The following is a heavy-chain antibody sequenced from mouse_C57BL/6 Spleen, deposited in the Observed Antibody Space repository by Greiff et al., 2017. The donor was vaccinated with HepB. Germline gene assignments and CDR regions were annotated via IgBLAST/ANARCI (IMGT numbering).Heavy chain of an antibody. J-gene: IGHJ4*01. CDR2: IYPGDGDT. CDR3: ARWNLYAMDY. Sequence: QVQLQQSGPELVKPGASVKISCKASGYAFSSSWMNWVKQRPGKGLEWIGRIYPGDGDTNYNGKFKGKATLTADKSSSTAYMQLISLTSEDSAVYFCARWNLYAMDYWGQGTSVTVSS. CDR1: GYAFSSSW. V-gene: IGHV1-82*01.